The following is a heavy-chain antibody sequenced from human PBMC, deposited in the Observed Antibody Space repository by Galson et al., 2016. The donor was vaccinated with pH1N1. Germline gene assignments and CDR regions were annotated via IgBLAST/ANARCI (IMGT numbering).Heavy chain of an antibody. V-gene: IGHV4-61*09. Sequence: LSLTCTVSGASISSGGYHWSWIRRSAGKGLEWIGHVYSSGRTNYSPSLKGRVTISIDTSKNQFSLKLDSVTAAETAIYYCARDRSVLRYFDWLPNWFDPWGQGALVTVSS. D-gene: IGHD3-9*01. CDR1: GASISSGGYH. CDR2: VYSSGRT. J-gene: IGHJ5*02. CDR3: ARDRSVLRYFDWLPNWFDP.